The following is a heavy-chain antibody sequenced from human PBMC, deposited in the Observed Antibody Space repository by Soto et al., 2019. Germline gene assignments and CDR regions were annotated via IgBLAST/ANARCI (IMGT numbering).Heavy chain of an antibody. V-gene: IGHV3-23*01. J-gene: IGHJ4*02. CDR3: AKGRGGSGSLTPRVDF. CDR1: GFTFNNYA. CDR2: ISGGGDTT. D-gene: IGHD3-10*01. Sequence: ESGGGLVQPGGSLRLSCAASGFTFNNYAMSWVRQAPGKGLEWVSAISGGGDTTSYADSVKGRFTVSRDGSKNTLYVQMNSLRAEDTAVYYCAKGRGGSGSLTPRVDFWGQGTLVTVSS.